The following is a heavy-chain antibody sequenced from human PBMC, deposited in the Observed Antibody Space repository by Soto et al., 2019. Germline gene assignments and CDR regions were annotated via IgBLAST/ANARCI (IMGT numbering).Heavy chain of an antibody. CDR3: AKAGDGSGSDP. D-gene: IGHD3-10*01. V-gene: IGHV3-23*01. J-gene: IGHJ5*02. CDR1: GFTFSSYA. CDR2: ISGSGGST. Sequence: EVQLLESGGGLVQPGGSLRLSCAASGFTFSSYAMSWVRQAPGKGLEWVSAISGSGGSTYYADSVKGRFTISRDNSKNRLYLHMNSLSAEDTAVYYCAKAGDGSGSDPWGQGTLVTVSS.